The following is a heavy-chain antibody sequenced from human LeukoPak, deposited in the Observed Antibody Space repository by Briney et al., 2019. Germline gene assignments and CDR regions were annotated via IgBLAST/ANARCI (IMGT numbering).Heavy chain of an antibody. CDR2: IKQDGSDK. J-gene: IGHJ4*02. CDR3: ARDRDGSGWVELDY. CDR1: GFTFSNYW. D-gene: IGHD6-19*01. V-gene: IGHV3-7*01. Sequence: GGSLRLSXAASGFTFSNYWMSWVRQAPGKGLEWVASIKQDGSDKYYVDSVRGRFTISRDNVENSLYLQMNSLRAEDTAVYYCARDRDGSGWVELDYWGQGTLVTVSS.